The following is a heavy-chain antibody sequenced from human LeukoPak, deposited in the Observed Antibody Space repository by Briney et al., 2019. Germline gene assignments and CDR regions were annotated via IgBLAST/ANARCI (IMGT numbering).Heavy chain of an antibody. V-gene: IGHV3-74*01. Sequence: PGGSLRLSXAASGFTFSSYWMHWVRQAPGKGLVWVSRINSDGSSTSYADSVKGRFTISRDNAKNTLYLQMNSLRAEDTAVYYCARDDAGYSYDPRGWFDPWGQGTLVTVSS. CDR2: INSDGSST. J-gene: IGHJ5*02. D-gene: IGHD5-18*01. CDR1: GFTFSSYW. CDR3: ARDDAGYSYDPRGWFDP.